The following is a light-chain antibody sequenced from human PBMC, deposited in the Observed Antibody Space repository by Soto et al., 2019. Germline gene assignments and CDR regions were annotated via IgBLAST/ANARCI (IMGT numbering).Light chain of an antibody. CDR1: SSDIGNYNY. CDR2: EVS. V-gene: IGLV2-14*01. Sequence: QSVLTQPASVSGSPGQSITISCTGTSSDIGNYNYVSWYQQHPAKAPKLMISEVSNRPSGASNRFSGSNSGNTASLTISGLQADDEDDYYCSSYASTTSYVFGGGTKVTVL. J-gene: IGLJ1*01. CDR3: SSYASTTSYV.